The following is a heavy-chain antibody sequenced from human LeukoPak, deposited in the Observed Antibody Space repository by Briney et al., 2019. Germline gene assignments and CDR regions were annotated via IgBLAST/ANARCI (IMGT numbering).Heavy chain of an antibody. CDR3: TRDPLRYLRVGHYDY. D-gene: IGHD3-9*01. CDR1: GFTFSTSA. Sequence: PGGSLRLSCAASGFTFSTSAMNWVRQVPGRGLEWVSSIDYDSSHIYYAASVRGRFPISRDNARDSVYLQMDSLRVEDTAVYYCTRDPLRYLRVGHYDYWGQGTLVAASS. CDR2: IDYDSSHI. V-gene: IGHV3-21*01. J-gene: IGHJ4*02.